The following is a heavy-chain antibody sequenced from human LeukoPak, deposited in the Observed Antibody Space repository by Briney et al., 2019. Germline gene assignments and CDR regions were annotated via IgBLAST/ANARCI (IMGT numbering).Heavy chain of an antibody. J-gene: IGHJ6*03. Sequence: SVKVSCKASGGTFSSYAISWVRQAPGQGLEWMGGIIPIFGTANYAQKFQGRVTITTDESTSTAYMELSSLRSEDTAVYYCASCSSTSCYKDYYYYMDVWGKGTTVTVSS. D-gene: IGHD2-2*02. CDR2: IIPIFGTA. V-gene: IGHV1-69*05. CDR3: ASCSSTSCYKDYYYYMDV. CDR1: GGTFSSYA.